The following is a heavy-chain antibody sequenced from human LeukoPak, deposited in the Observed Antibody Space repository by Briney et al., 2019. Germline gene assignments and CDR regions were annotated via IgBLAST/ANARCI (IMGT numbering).Heavy chain of an antibody. CDR3: ATGVTTIDY. CDR2: IYGDDST. CDR1: GFTVSSNY. V-gene: IGHV3-53*01. J-gene: IGHJ4*02. Sequence: GGSRRLSCAASGFTVSSNYMSWVRQAPGKGLDWVSVIYGDDSTFYADSVKGRFTISRDNSKNTLYLEMNSLRAEDTAMYYCATGVTTIDYWGQGTLVTVSS. D-gene: IGHD4-17*01.